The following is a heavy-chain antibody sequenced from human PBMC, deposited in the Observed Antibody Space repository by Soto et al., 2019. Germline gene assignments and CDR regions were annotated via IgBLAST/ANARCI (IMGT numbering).Heavy chain of an antibody. D-gene: IGHD2-2*01. CDR2: ISSSSSTI. CDR1: GFTFSSYS. J-gene: IGHJ3*02. CDR3: TRPYQLLSTEGLAFDI. V-gene: IGHV3-48*01. Sequence: GGSLRLSCAASGFTFSSYSMNWVRQAPGKGLEWVSYISSSSSTIYYSDSVKGRFTISRDNAKNSLYLQMNSLRAEDTAVYYCTRPYQLLSTEGLAFDIWGQGTMVTVSS.